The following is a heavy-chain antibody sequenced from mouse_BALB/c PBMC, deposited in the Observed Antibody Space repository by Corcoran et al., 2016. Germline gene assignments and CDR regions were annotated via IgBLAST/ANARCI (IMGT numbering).Heavy chain of an antibody. V-gene: IGHV3-6*02. CDR2: ISYDGSN. CDR3: ASRYDYFDY. D-gene: IGHD2-14*01. CDR1: GYSITSGYY. Sequence: DVQLQESGPGLVKPSQSLSLTCSVTGYSITSGYYWNWIRQFPGNKLEWMGYISYDGSNNYNPSLKNRISITRDTSKNQFLLKLNSVTTEDTATYYCASRYDYFDYWGQGTTLTVSS. J-gene: IGHJ2*01.